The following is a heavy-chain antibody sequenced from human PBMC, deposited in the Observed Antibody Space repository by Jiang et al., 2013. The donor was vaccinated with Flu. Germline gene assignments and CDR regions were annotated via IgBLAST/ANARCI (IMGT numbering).Heavy chain of an antibody. J-gene: IGHJ1*01. CDR1: GGTFSSYA. CDR3: ARSLEAEMATEEQYFQH. Sequence: SGAEVKKPGSSVKVSCKASGGTFSSYAISWVRQAPGQGLEWMGGIIPIFGTANYAQKFQGRVTITADESTSTAYMELSSLRSEDTAVYYCARSLEAEMATEEQYFQHWGQGTLVTVSS. D-gene: IGHD5-24*01. V-gene: IGHV1-69*01. CDR2: IIPIFGTA.